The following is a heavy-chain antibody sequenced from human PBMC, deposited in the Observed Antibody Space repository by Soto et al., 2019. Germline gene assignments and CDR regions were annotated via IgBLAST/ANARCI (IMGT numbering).Heavy chain of an antibody. CDR2: IDNIGSGT. CDR3: GSVFDY. CDR1: GLTFSNYW. V-gene: IGHV3-74*01. Sequence: EVQLVESGGGLVRPGGSLRLSCVASGLTFSNYWMHWVRQAPGEGLVWVSRIDNIGSGTSYADSVRGRFTISRDNAKNTVYLQMNSLTSEHTAVYYCGSVFDYWGQGTLVTVSS. J-gene: IGHJ4*02.